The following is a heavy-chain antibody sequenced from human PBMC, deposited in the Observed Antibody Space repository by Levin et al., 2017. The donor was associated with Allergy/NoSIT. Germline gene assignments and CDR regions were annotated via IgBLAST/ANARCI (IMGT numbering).Heavy chain of an antibody. J-gene: IGHJ4*02. CDR1: GGSFSGYY. CDR3: ARSGRIQLWLRGRLIDY. CDR2: INHSGST. V-gene: IGHV4-34*01. D-gene: IGHD5-18*01. Sequence: SETLSLTCAVYGGSFSGYYWSWIRQPPGKGLEWIGEINHSGSTNYNPSLKSRVTISVDTSKNQFSLKLSSVTAADTAVYYCARSGRIQLWLRGRLIDYWGQGTLVTVSS.